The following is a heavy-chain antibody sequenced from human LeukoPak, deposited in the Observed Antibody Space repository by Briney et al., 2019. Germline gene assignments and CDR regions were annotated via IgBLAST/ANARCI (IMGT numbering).Heavy chain of an antibody. J-gene: IGHJ4*02. Sequence: ASVKVSCKASGYTFTGYYMHWVRQAPGQGLEWMGWINPNSGGTNYAQKFQGWVTMTRDTSISTVYMELSRLRSDDTAVYYCARDRYYYDSSGYYYWGQGTLVTVSS. CDR3: ARDRYYYDSSGYYY. D-gene: IGHD3-22*01. CDR1: GYTFTGYY. CDR2: INPNSGGT. V-gene: IGHV1-2*04.